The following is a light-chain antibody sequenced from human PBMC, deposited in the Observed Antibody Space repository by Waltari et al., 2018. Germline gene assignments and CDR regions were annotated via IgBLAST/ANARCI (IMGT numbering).Light chain of an antibody. CDR2: EGS. J-gene: IGLJ2*01. Sequence: QSALTQPASVSGSPGQSFTISCTGTSSDVGTYSLVSWYQQHPGKAPKLMIFEGSKRPSGVSDRFSGSKSDNTASLTISGLQAEDEADYYCCSYAGSTTFVVFGGGTKLTVL. CDR3: CSYAGSTTFVV. CDR1: SSDVGTYSL. V-gene: IGLV2-23*03.